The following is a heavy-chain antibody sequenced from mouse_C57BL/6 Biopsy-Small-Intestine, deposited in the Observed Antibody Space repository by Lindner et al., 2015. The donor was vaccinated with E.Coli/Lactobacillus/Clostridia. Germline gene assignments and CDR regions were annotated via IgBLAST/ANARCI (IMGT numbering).Heavy chain of an antibody. CDR2: IAVYNLNT. J-gene: IGHJ3*01. V-gene: IGHV1-14*01. CDR3: ARTLGYFDSSGSRGDEYFRH. CDR1: GYDLYLAMV. Sequence: SVKVSCKASGYDLYLAMVSAGCDRPLGHGLEWMGWIAVYNLNTNYAQKFQGRVTMTTDISTNTAYMDLKSLRSDDTAVYYCARTLGYFDSSGSRGDEYFRHWGQGTLVTV. D-gene: IGHD1-1*01.